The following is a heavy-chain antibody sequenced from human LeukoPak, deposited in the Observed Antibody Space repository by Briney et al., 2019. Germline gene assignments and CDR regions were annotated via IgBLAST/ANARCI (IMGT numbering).Heavy chain of an antibody. Sequence: GGSLRLSCAASGFTFSSYAMSWVRQAPGKGLEWVSVIYSGGSTYYADSVKGRFTISRDNSKNTLYLQMNSLRAEDTAVYYCARGELQLDYWGQGTLVTVSS. V-gene: IGHV3-66*01. D-gene: IGHD1-26*01. CDR3: ARGELQLDY. J-gene: IGHJ4*02. CDR2: IYSGGST. CDR1: GFTFSSYA.